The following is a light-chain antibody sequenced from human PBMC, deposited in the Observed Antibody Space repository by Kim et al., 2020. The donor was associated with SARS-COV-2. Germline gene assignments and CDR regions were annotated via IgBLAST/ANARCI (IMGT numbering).Light chain of an antibody. V-gene: IGLV3-21*04. Sequence: YELTQPPSVSVAPGKTARITCGGNNIGSKSVHWYQQKPGQAPVLVIYYDSDRPSGIPERFSGSNSGNTATLTISRVEAGDEADYYCQVWDSSRGVFGGGTKLTVL. CDR2: YDS. CDR3: QVWDSSRGV. J-gene: IGLJ3*02. CDR1: NIGSKS.